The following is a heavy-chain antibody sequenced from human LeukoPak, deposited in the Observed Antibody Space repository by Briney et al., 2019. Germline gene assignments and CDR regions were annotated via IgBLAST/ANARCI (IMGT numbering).Heavy chain of an antibody. CDR3: ARGRYCSGGSCFEDYYFDY. Sequence: SETLSLTCAVYGGSFSGYYWSWIRQPPGKGLEWIGEINHSGSTNYNPSLKSRVTISVDTSKNQFSLKLSSVTAADTAVYYCARGRYCSGGSCFEDYYFDYWGQGTLVTVSS. V-gene: IGHV4-34*01. CDR2: INHSGST. J-gene: IGHJ4*02. D-gene: IGHD2-15*01. CDR1: GGSFSGYY.